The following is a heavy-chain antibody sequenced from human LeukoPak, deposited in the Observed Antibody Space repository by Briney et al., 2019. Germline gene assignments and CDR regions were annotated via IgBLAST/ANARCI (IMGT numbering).Heavy chain of an antibody. V-gene: IGHV4-39*02. CDR1: GVSISSSNSY. D-gene: IGHD3-22*01. CDR2: IYYSGNT. Sequence: SETLSLTCTVSGVSISSSNSYWGWIRQPPGKGLEWIGSIYYSGNTYYNASLKSQVSISIDTSKNQFSLRLTSVTAADTAVYYCARDNYDRAAPAFDIWGQGTMVTVSS. J-gene: IGHJ3*02. CDR3: ARDNYDRAAPAFDI.